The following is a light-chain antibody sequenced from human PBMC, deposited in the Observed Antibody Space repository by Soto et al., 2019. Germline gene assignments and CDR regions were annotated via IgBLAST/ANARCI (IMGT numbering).Light chain of an antibody. J-gene: IGKJ4*01. CDR1: QAIDSW. Sequence: DIQMTQSPSSVSASVGDRVTITCRARQAIDSWLAWYQQKPGEAPKLLIFTGSLLHSGVPPRFSGSGSGADFTLTISSLQPEDVATYFCHRYNSVPLTFGGGTKVDIK. V-gene: IGKV1-12*01. CDR3: HRYNSVPLT. CDR2: TGS.